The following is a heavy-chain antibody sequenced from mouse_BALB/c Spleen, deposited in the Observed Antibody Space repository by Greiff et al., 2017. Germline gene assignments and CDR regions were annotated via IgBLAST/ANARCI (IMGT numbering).Heavy chain of an antibody. CDR1: GFTFSSYA. CDR2: ISSGGSYT. Sequence: EVQGVESGGGLVKPGGSLKLSCAASGFTFSSYAMSWVRQTPEKRLEWVATISSGGSYTYYPDSVKGRFTISRDNAKNTLYLQMSSLRSEDTAMYYCAQKGFAYWGQGTLVTVSA. V-gene: IGHV5-9-3*01. CDR3: AQKGFAY. J-gene: IGHJ3*01.